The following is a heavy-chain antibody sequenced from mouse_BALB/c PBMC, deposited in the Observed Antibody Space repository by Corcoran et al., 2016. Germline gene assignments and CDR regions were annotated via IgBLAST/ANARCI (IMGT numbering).Heavy chain of an antibody. CDR3: AREQLRYWFAY. CDR1: GYTFTSYV. J-gene: IGHJ3*01. Sequence: EVQLQQSGPELVKPGASVKMSCKASGYTFTSYVMHWVKQKPGQGLEWIGYINPYNDGTKYNEKFKGKATLTSDKSSSTAYMELSSLTSEDSAVYYCAREQLRYWFAYWGQGTLVTVSA. D-gene: IGHD1-1*01. CDR2: INPYNDGT. V-gene: IGHV1S136*01.